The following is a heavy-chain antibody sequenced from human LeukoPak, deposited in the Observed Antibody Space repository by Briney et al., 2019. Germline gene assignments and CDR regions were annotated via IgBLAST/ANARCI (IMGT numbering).Heavy chain of an antibody. CDR3: ARDIGRDYDFWSGYWDSEGYYYGMDV. Sequence: PGGSLRLSCAASGFTFSSYAMSWVRQAPGKGLEWVSAISGSGGSTYYADSVKGRFTISRDNSKNTLYLQMNSLRAEDTAVYYCARDIGRDYDFWSGYWDSEGYYYGMDVWGQGTTVTVSS. J-gene: IGHJ6*02. V-gene: IGHV3-23*01. CDR1: GFTFSSYA. CDR2: ISGSGGST. D-gene: IGHD3-3*01.